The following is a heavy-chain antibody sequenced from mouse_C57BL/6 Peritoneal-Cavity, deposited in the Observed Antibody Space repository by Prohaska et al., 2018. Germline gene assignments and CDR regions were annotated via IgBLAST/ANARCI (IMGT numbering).Heavy chain of an antibody. J-gene: IGHJ2*01. CDR1: GFNIKDHY. Sequence: EVQLQQSGAELVRPGASVKLSCTASGFNIKDHYMHWVKQRPEQGLVWSGRIEPEEGDTEYVPKVQGKATMTADTSANTAYLQLSRLTSEDTAVYYCTTVITTVVATGFDYWGQGTTLTVSS. D-gene: IGHD1-1*01. CDR3: TTVITTVVATGFDY. CDR2: IEPEEGDT. V-gene: IGHV14-1*01.